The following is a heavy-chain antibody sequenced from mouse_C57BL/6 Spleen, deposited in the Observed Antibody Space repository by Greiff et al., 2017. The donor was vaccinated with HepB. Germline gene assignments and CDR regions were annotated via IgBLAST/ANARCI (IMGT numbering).Heavy chain of an antibody. CDR2: IYPGDGDT. CDR1: GYAFSSSW. Sequence: QVQLQQSGPELVKPGASVKISCKASGYAFSSSWMNWVKQRPGKGLEWIGRIYPGDGDTNYNGKFKGKATLTADKSSSTAYMQLSSLTSEDSAVYFCAREASYYGSSYWYFDVWGTGTTVTVSS. V-gene: IGHV1-82*01. J-gene: IGHJ1*03. CDR3: AREASYYGSSYWYFDV. D-gene: IGHD1-1*01.